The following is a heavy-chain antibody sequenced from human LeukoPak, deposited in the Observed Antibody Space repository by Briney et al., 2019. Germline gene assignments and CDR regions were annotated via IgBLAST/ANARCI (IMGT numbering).Heavy chain of an antibody. CDR3: ARDKDPYGAGSYWL. J-gene: IGHJ4*02. CDR2: IKQDGSEK. CDR1: GFTLSNYW. D-gene: IGHD3-10*01. V-gene: IGHV3-7*05. Sequence: GGSLRLSCAASGFTLSNYWMSWVRQAPGKGLEWVANIKQDGSEKYYVDSVKGRFTISRDNAKKSLYLQMNSLRVEDTALYYCARDKDPYGAGSYWLWAQETLVTVSS.